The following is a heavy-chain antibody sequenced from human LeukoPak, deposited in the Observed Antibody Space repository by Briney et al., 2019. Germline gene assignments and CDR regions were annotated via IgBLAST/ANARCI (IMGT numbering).Heavy chain of an antibody. Sequence: GGSLRLSCAASGFTFSSYAMSWVRQAPGKGLEWVSAISGSGGSTYYADSVKGRFTISRDNSKNTLYLQMNSLRAEDTAVYYCARDAYCSGGSCYSGPSWFDPWGQGTLVTVSS. CDR1: GFTFSSYA. J-gene: IGHJ5*02. D-gene: IGHD2-15*01. CDR3: ARDAYCSGGSCYSGPSWFDP. V-gene: IGHV3-23*01. CDR2: ISGSGGST.